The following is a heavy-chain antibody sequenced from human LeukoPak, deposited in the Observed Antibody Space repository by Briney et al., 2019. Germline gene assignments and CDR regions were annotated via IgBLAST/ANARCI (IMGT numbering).Heavy chain of an antibody. Sequence: GASVKVSCKASGGTFSTFGISWVRQAPGQGLEWMGGIIPMSGTVNNAQKFQGRVTITAAQSTSTAYMELSSLTSEDTAVYYCARWITYYYDNSGYYYFDYWGQGTLVTVSS. CDR1: GGTFSTFG. CDR2: IIPMSGTV. J-gene: IGHJ4*02. D-gene: IGHD3-22*01. CDR3: ARWITYYYDNSGYYYFDY. V-gene: IGHV1-69*13.